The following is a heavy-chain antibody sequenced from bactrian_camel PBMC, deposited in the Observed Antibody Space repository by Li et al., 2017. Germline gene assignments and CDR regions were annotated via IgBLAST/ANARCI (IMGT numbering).Heavy chain of an antibody. CDR2: IGSSGAVT. V-gene: IGHV3S40*01. CDR1: GFNLSNVP. Sequence: VQLVESGGGLVQAGKSLTLSCVASGFNLSNVPMKWGRQAPGKGLEWVGVIGSSGAVTLWIDSVKDRSTVSRDTAQNMVYLEMNHLKTEDTAVYYCATGTRVSGEFLRGQGTQVTVSS. CDR3: ATGTRVSGEFL. J-gene: IGHJ4*01. D-gene: IGHD2*01.